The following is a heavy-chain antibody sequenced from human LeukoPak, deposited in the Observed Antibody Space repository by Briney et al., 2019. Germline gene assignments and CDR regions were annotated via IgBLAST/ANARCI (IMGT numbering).Heavy chain of an antibody. CDR2: ISHDGSNK. D-gene: IGHD3-9*01. J-gene: IGHJ4*02. Sequence: PGRSLRLSCAASGFTFSNYGMHWVRQAPGKGLEWVAVISHDGSNKYYGDSVKGRFTISRDNSKNTLFLQMNSLRAEDTAVYYCAKDWLIGRANTIYYFEYWGQGTLVTVSS. CDR1: GFTFSNYG. V-gene: IGHV3-30*18. CDR3: AKDWLIGRANTIYYFEY.